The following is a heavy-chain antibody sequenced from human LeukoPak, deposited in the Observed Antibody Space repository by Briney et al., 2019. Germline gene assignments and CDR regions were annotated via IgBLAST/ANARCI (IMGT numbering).Heavy chain of an antibody. Sequence: ASVKVCCRASGYSFTSYDINWVRQAAGLGLEWVGYTNPNSGNTVNSYTVQGRGSISTDTSISTAYLELRIMRSEDTAVYYCAREGLDLWGRGTLVTVSS. CDR2: TNPNSGNT. CDR1: GYSFTSYD. J-gene: IGHJ2*01. CDR3: AREGLDL. V-gene: IGHV1-8*01.